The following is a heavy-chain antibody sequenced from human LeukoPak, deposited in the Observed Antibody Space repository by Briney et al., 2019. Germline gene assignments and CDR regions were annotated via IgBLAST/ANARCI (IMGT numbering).Heavy chain of an antibody. J-gene: IGHJ5*02. D-gene: IGHD1-26*01. CDR2: INPSGGST. Sequence: WASVKVSCKASGYTFTSYYMHWVRQAPGQGLEWIGIINPSGGSTSYAQKFQGRVTMTRDMSTSTVYMELSSLRSEDTAVYSCARERLVGATITGLFDPWGQGTLVTVSS. CDR1: GYTFTSYY. V-gene: IGHV1-46*01. CDR3: ARERLVGATITGLFDP.